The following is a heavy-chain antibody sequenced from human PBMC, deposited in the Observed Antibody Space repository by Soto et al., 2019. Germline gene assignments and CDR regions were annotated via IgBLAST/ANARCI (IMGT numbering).Heavy chain of an antibody. D-gene: IGHD1-26*01. CDR2: INAGNGNT. J-gene: IGHJ4*02. CDR3: ARDIYVGARYFDY. Sequence: SVKFSCTASGDTFTSYAMHWVRQAPGQRLEWMGWINAGNGNTKYSQKFQGRVTITRDTSASTAYMELSSLRSEDTAVYYCARDIYVGARYFDYWGQGTLVTVSS. V-gene: IGHV1-3*01. CDR1: GDTFTSYA.